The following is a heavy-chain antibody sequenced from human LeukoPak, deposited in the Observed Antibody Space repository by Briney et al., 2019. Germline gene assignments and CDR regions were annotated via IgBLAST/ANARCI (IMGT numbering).Heavy chain of an antibody. Sequence: SETLSLTCAVYGGSFSGYYWSWIRQPPGKGLEWLGEINHSGSTNYNPSLKSRVTISVDTSKNQFSLKLSSVTAADTAVYYCARDRWLYSDAFDIWGQGTMVTVSS. CDR1: GGSFSGYY. CDR2: INHSGST. V-gene: IGHV4-34*01. J-gene: IGHJ3*02. CDR3: ARDRWLYSDAFDI. D-gene: IGHD6-19*01.